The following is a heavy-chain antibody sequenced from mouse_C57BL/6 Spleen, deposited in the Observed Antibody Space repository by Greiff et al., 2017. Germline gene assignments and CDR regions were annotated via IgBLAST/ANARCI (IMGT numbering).Heavy chain of an antibody. CDR1: GYTFTNYW. CDR2: IYPGGGYT. J-gene: IGHJ4*01. CDR3: ARYGADYGSSYKEYAMDY. Sequence: QVQLQQSGAELVRPGTSVKMSCKASGYTFTNYWIGWAKQRPGHGLEWIGDIYPGGGYTNYNEKFKGKATLTADKSSSTAYMQFSSLTSEDSAIYYCARYGADYGSSYKEYAMDYWGQGTSVTVSS. D-gene: IGHD1-1*01. V-gene: IGHV1-63*01.